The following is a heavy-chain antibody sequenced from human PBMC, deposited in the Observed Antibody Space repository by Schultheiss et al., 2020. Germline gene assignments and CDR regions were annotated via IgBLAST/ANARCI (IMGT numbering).Heavy chain of an antibody. J-gene: IGHJ4*02. D-gene: IGHD5-18*01. CDR2: INHSGST. CDR1: GGSISSSSYY. Sequence: SETLSLTCTVSGGSISSSSYYWGWIRQPPGKGLEWIGEINHSGSTNYNPSLKSRVTISVDTSKNEFSLKLGSVTAADTAVYYCARRGYRSALFDSWGQGTLVTVSS. V-gene: IGHV4-39*01. CDR3: ARRGYRSALFDS.